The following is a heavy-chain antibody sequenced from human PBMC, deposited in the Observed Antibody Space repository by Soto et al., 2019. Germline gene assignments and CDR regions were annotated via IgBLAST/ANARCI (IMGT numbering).Heavy chain of an antibody. CDR3: ARAERAYYTDV. D-gene: IGHD1-1*01. V-gene: IGHV4-31*02. Sequence: SETLSLTCTVSGGSISIGGYYWSWIRQHPGKGLEWIGYIYYSGSTYYNPSLKSRVTMSVDTSKNQFSLKLSSVTAADTAVYYCARAERAYYTDVWGKGTTVTVSS. J-gene: IGHJ6*03. CDR2: IYYSGST. CDR1: GGSISIGGYY.